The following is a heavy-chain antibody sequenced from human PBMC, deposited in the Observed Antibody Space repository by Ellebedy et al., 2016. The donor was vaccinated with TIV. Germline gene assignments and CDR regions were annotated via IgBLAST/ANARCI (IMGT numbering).Heavy chain of an antibody. CDR2: IYPGDSDT. CDR1: GYSFTSYW. Sequence: GESLKISCKGSGYSFTSYWIGWVRQMPGKGLEWMGIIYPGDSDTRYSPSFQGPVTISADKSISTAYLQWSSLKASDTAMYYCARLGYDSSGYYFHFDYWGQGTLVTVSS. J-gene: IGHJ4*02. CDR3: ARLGYDSSGYYFHFDY. V-gene: IGHV5-51*01. D-gene: IGHD3-22*01.